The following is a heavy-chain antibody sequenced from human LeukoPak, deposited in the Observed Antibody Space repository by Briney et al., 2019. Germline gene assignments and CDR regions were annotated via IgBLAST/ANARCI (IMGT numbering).Heavy chain of an antibody. Sequence: PGGSLRLSCAASGFNFSSYGMHWVRQAPGKGLEWVAVIWYDGSNKYYADSVKGRFTISRDNSKNTLYLQMNSLRAEDTAVYYCARGGWDYYDFWSGRFDYWGQGTLVTVSS. CDR1: GFNFSSYG. D-gene: IGHD3-3*01. CDR2: IWYDGSNK. J-gene: IGHJ4*02. CDR3: ARGGWDYYDFWSGRFDY. V-gene: IGHV3-33*01.